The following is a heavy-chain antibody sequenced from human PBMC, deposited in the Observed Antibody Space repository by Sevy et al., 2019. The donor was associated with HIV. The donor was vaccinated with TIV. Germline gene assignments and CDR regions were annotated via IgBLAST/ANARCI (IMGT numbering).Heavy chain of an antibody. CDR1: GISFTTSG. V-gene: IGHV3-30*18. CDR2: ISYHGRDK. CDR3: GKDFTGYNGMDV. D-gene: IGHD3-9*01. Sequence: GGSLRLSCVVSGISFTTSGMHWVRQAPGKGLEWVAVISYHGRDKFYAESVKGRSTISRDNSKNMLYLQINSLRAEDTAVYYCGKDFTGYNGMDVWGQGTMVTVSS. J-gene: IGHJ6*02.